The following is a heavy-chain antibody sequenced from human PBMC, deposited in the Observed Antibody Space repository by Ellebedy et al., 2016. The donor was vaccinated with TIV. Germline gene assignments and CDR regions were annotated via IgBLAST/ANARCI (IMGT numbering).Heavy chain of an antibody. D-gene: IGHD3-22*01. V-gene: IGHV4-61*05. CDR2: IYYSGST. CDR1: GGSISSSSYY. J-gene: IGHJ4*02. Sequence: SETLSLXXTVSGGSISSSSYYWGWIRQPPGKGLEWIGYIYYSGSTNYNPSLKSRVTISVDTSKNQFSLKLSSVTAADTAVYYCARVASNYYDSSGYNYFDYWGQGTLVTVSS. CDR3: ARVASNYYDSSGYNYFDY.